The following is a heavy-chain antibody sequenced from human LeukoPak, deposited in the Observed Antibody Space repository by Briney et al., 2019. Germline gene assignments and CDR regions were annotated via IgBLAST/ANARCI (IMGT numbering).Heavy chain of an antibody. J-gene: IGHJ4*02. CDR3: ARLRTPNSGYDSGADY. Sequence: GESLKISCKGSGYSFTSYWIGWVRQMPGKGLEWMGIIYPGDSDTRYSPSFQGQVTISADKSISTAYLQWSSLKASDTAMYYCARLRTPNSGYDSGADYWGQGTLVTVSS. CDR1: GYSFTSYW. D-gene: IGHD5-12*01. V-gene: IGHV5-51*01. CDR2: IYPGDSDT.